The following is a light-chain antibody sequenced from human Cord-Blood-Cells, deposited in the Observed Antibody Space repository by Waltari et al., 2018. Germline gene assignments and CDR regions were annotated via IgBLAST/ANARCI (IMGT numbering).Light chain of an antibody. CDR1: QSVLYSSNNKNY. V-gene: IGKV4-1*01. CDR2: WAS. CDR3: QQYYSTPWT. Sequence: DIVMTQSPDSLAVSLGERATINCKSSQSVLYSSNNKNYLAWYQQKPRQPLKLLIYWASTRESGVXDRFSGSGSGTDFTLTISSLQAEDVAVYYCQQYYSTPWTFGQGTKVEIK. J-gene: IGKJ1*01.